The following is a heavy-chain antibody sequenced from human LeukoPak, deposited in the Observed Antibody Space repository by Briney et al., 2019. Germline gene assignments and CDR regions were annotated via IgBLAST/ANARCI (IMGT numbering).Heavy chain of an antibody. CDR2: ISSSSSYI. CDR1: GFTFSDHY. J-gene: IGHJ6*03. Sequence: NPGGSLRLSCAASGFTFSDHYMSWVRQAPGKGLEWVSSISSSSSYIYYADSVKGRFTISRDNAKNSLYLQMNSPRAEDTAVYYCAKDGLNYYGSPRSYMDVWGKGTTVTVSS. CDR3: AKDGLNYYGSPRSYMDV. D-gene: IGHD3-10*01. V-gene: IGHV3-21*01.